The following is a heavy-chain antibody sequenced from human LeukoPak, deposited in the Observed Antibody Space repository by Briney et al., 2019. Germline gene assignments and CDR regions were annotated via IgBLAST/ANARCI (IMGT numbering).Heavy chain of an antibody. J-gene: IGHJ5*02. D-gene: IGHD2-15*01. Sequence: ASVKVSCKASGYTFTDYYVHWVRQAPGQGLEWMGWINPSSGGTNSAQQFQGRVTTARGTSTSTAYMELSRLTSDDTAMYYCAKAAPRDYAGGSWFFDWFDPWGQGTLVTVSS. CDR2: INPSSGGT. CDR3: AKAAPRDYAGGSWFFDWFDP. V-gene: IGHV1-2*02. CDR1: GYTFTDYY.